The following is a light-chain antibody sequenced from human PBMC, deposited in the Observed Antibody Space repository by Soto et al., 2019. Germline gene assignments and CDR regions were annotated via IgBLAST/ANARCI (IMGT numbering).Light chain of an antibody. CDR2: DVN. V-gene: IGLV2-14*03. CDR1: SSDIGAFTF. Sequence: QSALSQPASVSGSPGQSITISCTGTSSDIGAFTFVSWYQQHPGKVPKLMIFDVNRRPSGVSDRFSGSKSGNTASLTISGLQAEDEGEYYCSSYTSSSTHGFGSGTKLTVL. J-gene: IGLJ1*01. CDR3: SSYTSSSTHG.